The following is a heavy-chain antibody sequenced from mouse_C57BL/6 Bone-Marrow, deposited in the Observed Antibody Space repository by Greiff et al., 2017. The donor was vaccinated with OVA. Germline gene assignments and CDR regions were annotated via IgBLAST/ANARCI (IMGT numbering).Heavy chain of an antibody. CDR2: IHPNSGST. CDR3: ARESNYRWYFDV. D-gene: IGHD2-5*01. V-gene: IGHV1-64*01. J-gene: IGHJ1*03. Sequence: QVQLQQPGAELVKPGASVKLSCKASGYTFTSYWMHWVKQRPGQGLEWIGMIHPNSGSTHYNEKFKSKATVTVDKSSSTAYMQLSSLTSEDSAVYYCARESNYRWYFDVWGTGTTVTVSS. CDR1: GYTFTSYW.